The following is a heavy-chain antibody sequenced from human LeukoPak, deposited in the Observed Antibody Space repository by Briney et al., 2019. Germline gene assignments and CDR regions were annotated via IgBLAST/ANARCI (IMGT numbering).Heavy chain of an antibody. J-gene: IGHJ4*02. CDR2: IVVGSGDT. V-gene: IGHV1-58*02. CDR1: GFTFTSSA. CDR3: AADLAVRGDYFDY. D-gene: IGHD6-6*01. Sequence: TSVRVSCKASGFTFTSSAMQWVRQARGQRLEWIGWIVVGSGDTNYARKFQERVTITRDMSTGTAYMELSSLRSEDTAVYYCAADLAVRGDYFDYWGQGTLVTVSS.